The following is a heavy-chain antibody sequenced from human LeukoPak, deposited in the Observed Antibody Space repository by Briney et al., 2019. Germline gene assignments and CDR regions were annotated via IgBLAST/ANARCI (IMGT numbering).Heavy chain of an antibody. D-gene: IGHD1-7*01. V-gene: IGHV3-64*01. J-gene: IGHJ5*02. CDR3: ARDQGITGTTQIRWGFDP. CDR2: ISSNGGST. CDR1: GFTFSSYG. Sequence: PGGSLRLSCAASGFTFSSYGMHWVRQAPGKGLEYVSAISSNGGSTYYANSVKGRFTISRDNSKNTLYLQMGSLRAEDMAVYYCARDQGITGTTQIRWGFDPWGQGTLVTVSS.